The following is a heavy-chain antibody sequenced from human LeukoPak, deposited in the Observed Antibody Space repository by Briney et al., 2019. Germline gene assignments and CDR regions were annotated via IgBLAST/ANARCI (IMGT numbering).Heavy chain of an antibody. CDR3: ARDLIAAAGTGGGFNWFDP. CDR2: IYYSGST. CDR1: GGSISSSSYY. D-gene: IGHD6-13*01. J-gene: IGHJ5*02. Sequence: SETLSLTCTVSGGSISSSSYYWGWIRQPPGKGLEWIGSIYYSGSTYYNPSLKSRVTISVDTSKNQFSLKLSSVTAADTAVYYCARDLIAAAGTGGGFNWFDPWGQGTLVTVSS. V-gene: IGHV4-39*07.